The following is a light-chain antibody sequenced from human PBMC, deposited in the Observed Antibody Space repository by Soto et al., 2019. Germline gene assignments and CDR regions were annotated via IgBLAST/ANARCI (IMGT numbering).Light chain of an antibody. Sequence: DIVMTQSPDSLAVSLGERATINCKSSQSVLYSPNNKNYLAWYQQKPGQRPKLLIYWASIRESGVPDRFSGSGSGTDFTLTISSLQAEDVAVYYCQQYYSALLTFGPGTKVDIK. CDR2: WAS. CDR1: QSVLYSPNNKNY. J-gene: IGKJ3*01. V-gene: IGKV4-1*01. CDR3: QQYYSALLT.